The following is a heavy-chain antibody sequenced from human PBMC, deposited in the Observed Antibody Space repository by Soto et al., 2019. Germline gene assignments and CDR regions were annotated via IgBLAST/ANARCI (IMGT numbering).Heavy chain of an antibody. CDR2: ISAYNGNT. J-gene: IGHJ6*01. V-gene: IGHV1-18*01. CDR1: GYTFTSYG. CDR3: GRELDYIVVVPGDYGMDV. D-gene: IGHD2-2*01. Sequence: QVQLVQSGAEVKKPGASVKVSCKASGYTFTSYGISWVRQAPGQGLEWMVWISAYNGNTNNAQKLQGRVTMTTDTSTSTAYMALRSLRCDDTAVYYCGRELDYIVVVPGDYGMDVWGQGTTVTVSA.